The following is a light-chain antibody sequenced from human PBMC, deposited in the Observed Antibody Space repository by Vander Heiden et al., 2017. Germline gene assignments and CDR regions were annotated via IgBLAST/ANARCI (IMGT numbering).Light chain of an antibody. Sequence: DIQMTQSPSSLSAFVGDRVTITCRASQSISNSLNWYQQKPGKAHKLLIFAASSLKSGVPSRFSGSGSGTDFTLTISSLQPEDYATYYCQQSYSTPHSLTFGQGTRLEIK. CDR2: AAS. CDR3: QQSYSTPHSLT. J-gene: IGKJ5*01. V-gene: IGKV1-39*01. CDR1: QSISNS.